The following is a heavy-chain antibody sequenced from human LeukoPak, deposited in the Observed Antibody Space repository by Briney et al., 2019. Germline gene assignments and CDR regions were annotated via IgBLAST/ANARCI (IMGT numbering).Heavy chain of an antibody. CDR1: GGSTNSYY. Sequence: SETLSLTCTVSGGSTNSYYWNWIRQPPGKGLEWIGYLYYTGSTDYNPSLKSRATISIDTSKNQFSLKLTSVTAADTAIYYCARGRSSTNSWEYLGQGTLVTVSS. CDR2: LYYTGST. CDR3: ARGRSSTNSWEY. J-gene: IGHJ4*02. D-gene: IGHD2-2*01. V-gene: IGHV4-59*01.